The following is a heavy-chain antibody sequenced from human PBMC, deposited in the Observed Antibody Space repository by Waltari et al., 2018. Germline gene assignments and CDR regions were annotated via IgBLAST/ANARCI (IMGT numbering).Heavy chain of an antibody. V-gene: IGHV1-69*01. J-gene: IGHJ4*02. CDR3: ARDNSSRGFDY. Sequence: QVQLVQSGAEVKKPGSSVTVSCKASGGTLRSYSISWVRQAPGQGLEWMGGIIPIFGTANYAQKFQGRVTITADESTSTAYMELSSLRSEDTAVYYCARDNSSRGFDYWGQGTLVTVSS. CDR1: GGTLRSYS. D-gene: IGHD6-13*01. CDR2: IIPIFGTA.